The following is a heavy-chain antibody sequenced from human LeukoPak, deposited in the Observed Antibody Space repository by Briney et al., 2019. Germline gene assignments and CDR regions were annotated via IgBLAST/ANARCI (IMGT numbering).Heavy chain of an antibody. CDR3: AKDTTPYSYGYQGDS. CDR1: GFTFSSYS. D-gene: IGHD5-18*01. Sequence: PGGSLRLSCAASGFTFSSYSMNWVRQAPGKGLEWVSYISSSSSTLYYADSVKGRFTISRDNAKNSLYLQMNSLRAEDTAVYYCAKDTTPYSYGYQGDSWGQGTLVTVSS. CDR2: ISSSSSTL. V-gene: IGHV3-48*01. J-gene: IGHJ5*02.